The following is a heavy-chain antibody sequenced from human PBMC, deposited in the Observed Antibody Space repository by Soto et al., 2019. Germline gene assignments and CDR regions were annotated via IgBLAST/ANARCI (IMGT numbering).Heavy chain of an antibody. J-gene: IGHJ4*02. V-gene: IGHV3-64D*06. CDR3: VKLSGYCTGGSCFSYFDF. CDR2: ISGSGGNI. D-gene: IGHD2-15*01. CDR1: GFTFSHHS. Sequence: GVSLRLSCLGSGFTFSHHSLYWVRQPPGKGLQCVSSISGSGGNIYYAEPVKGRFIISXXXXXXTXFXQXXXLTSXDSAVYYCVKLSGYCTGGSCFSYFDFWGQG.